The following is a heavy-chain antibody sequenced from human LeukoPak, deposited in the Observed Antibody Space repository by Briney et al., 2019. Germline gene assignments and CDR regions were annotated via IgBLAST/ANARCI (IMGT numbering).Heavy chain of an antibody. J-gene: IGHJ6*03. CDR2: MNPNSGNT. Sequence: ASVKVSCKASGYTFTSYDINWVRQATGQGLEWMGWMNPNSGNTGYAQKFQGRVTMTRNTSISTAYTELSSLRSEDTAVYYCARYYYDSSGYYYAPGNYYYYMDVWGKGTTVTVSS. D-gene: IGHD3-22*01. CDR3: ARYYYDSSGYYYAPGNYYYYMDV. V-gene: IGHV1-8*01. CDR1: GYTFTSYD.